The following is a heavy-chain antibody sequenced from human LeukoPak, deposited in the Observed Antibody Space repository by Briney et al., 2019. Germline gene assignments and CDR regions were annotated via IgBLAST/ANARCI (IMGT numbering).Heavy chain of an antibody. CDR1: GFTFSSYW. J-gene: IGHJ4*02. D-gene: IGHD3-22*01. V-gene: IGHV3-7*01. Sequence: GGSLRLSCAASGFTFSSYWVTWVRQAPGKGLEWVANIKQDGSEKYYVDSVKGRFTISRDNAKNSLYLQMNSLRAEDTAVYYCARGYYYYDSSGYCLDYWGQGTLVTVSS. CDR3: ARGYYYYDSSGYCLDY. CDR2: IKQDGSEK.